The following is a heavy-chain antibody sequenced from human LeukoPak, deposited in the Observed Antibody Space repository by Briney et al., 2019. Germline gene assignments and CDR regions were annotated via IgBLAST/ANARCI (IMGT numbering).Heavy chain of an antibody. CDR2: IIPNLGTA. J-gene: IGHJ3*02. V-gene: IGHV1-69*04. Sequence: SVKVSCKASGGTFTSYAISWVRQAPGQGLEWMGRIIPNLGTANYAQKFQGRVTITTDKSTSTAYMELSSLRSEGTAVYYCATALVRRSQDAFDIWGQGTLVTVSS. CDR3: ATALVRRSQDAFDI. CDR1: GGTFTSYA. D-gene: IGHD3-10*01.